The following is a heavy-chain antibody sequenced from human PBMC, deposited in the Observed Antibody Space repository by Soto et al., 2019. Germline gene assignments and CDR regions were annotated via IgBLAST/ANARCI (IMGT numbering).Heavy chain of an antibody. Sequence: QVQLVQSGAEVKKPGASVKVSCKASGYTFTSYYMHWVRQAPGQGLEWMGIINPSGGSTSYAQKFQGRVTMTRDTSTSTVYMELSSLRSEDTAVYYCAGVGVEYSSRGWFDPWGQGTLVTVSS. V-gene: IGHV1-46*01. CDR3: AGVGVEYSSRGWFDP. D-gene: IGHD6-6*01. J-gene: IGHJ5*02. CDR1: GYTFTSYY. CDR2: INPSGGST.